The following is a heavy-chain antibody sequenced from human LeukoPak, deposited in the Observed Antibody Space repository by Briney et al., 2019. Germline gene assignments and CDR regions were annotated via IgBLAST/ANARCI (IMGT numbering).Heavy chain of an antibody. D-gene: IGHD3-10*01. Sequence: SQTLSLTCAVYGGSFSGYYWSWIRHPPGKGLEWIGEINHSGSTNYNPSLKSRVTISVDTSKNQFSLKLSSVTAADTAVYYCARMFRPIWRLRRGAFDIWGQGTMVTVSS. CDR2: INHSGST. V-gene: IGHV4-34*01. CDR1: GGSFSGYY. J-gene: IGHJ3*02. CDR3: ARMFRPIWRLRRGAFDI.